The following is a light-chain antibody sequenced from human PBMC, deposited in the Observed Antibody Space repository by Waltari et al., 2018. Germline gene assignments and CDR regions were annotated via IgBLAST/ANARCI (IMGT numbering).Light chain of an antibody. Sequence: EIVMTLSPATLSLSPWEGSTLSCRASQSVSNKLAWYQQKPGQAPRLLIYGASTRATGIPARFSGSGSGTEFTLTISSLQSEDFAIYVCQQYDDWPYTFGQGTKLDI. J-gene: IGKJ2*01. CDR2: GAS. V-gene: IGKV3D-15*01. CDR1: QSVSNK. CDR3: QQYDDWPYT.